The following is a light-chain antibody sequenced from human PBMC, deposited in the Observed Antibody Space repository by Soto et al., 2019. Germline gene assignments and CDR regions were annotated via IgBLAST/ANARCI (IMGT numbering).Light chain of an antibody. J-gene: IGKJ1*01. CDR2: LAS. Sequence: EIVLTQSPGTLSLSLGERATLSCRASQSITNNYLAWYQQKPGQAPRLLIYLASNRAAGIPDRFSGSGSGADFTLTINRLEPEDFAVYPCKQYGSSPWTFGQGTQVDIK. V-gene: IGKV3-20*01. CDR1: QSITNNY. CDR3: KQYGSSPWT.